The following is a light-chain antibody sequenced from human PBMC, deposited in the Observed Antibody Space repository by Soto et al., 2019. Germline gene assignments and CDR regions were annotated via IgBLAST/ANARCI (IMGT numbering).Light chain of an antibody. Sequence: DVVMTQSPLSLPVTLGQPASISCRSSQSLVYSDGNTYLNWFQQRPGQSPRRLIYKVSNRDSGVPDRFSGSGSGTDFTLKISRVEAEDVGVYYCMQSLQFPITFGQGTRLEIK. V-gene: IGKV2-30*01. CDR2: KVS. CDR1: QSLVYSDGNTY. CDR3: MQSLQFPIT. J-gene: IGKJ5*01.